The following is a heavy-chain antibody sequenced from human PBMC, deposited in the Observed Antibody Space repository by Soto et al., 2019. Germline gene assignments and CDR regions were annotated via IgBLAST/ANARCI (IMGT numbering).Heavy chain of an antibody. V-gene: IGHV3-23*01. Sequence: GGSLRLSCAAAGFTFSSSAMNWVLQAPGMGLEWISAISGGGNSTFYADSVKGGFTISRENAKNTLYLQMDSLRDEDTAIFYCAKESKLTIFGVALGSFDIWGQGTMVTVSS. D-gene: IGHD3-3*01. CDR1: GFTFSSSA. CDR2: ISGGGNST. CDR3: AKESKLTIFGVALGSFDI. J-gene: IGHJ3*02.